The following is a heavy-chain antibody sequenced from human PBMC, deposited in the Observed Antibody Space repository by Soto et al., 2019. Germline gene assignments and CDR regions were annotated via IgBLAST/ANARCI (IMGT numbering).Heavy chain of an antibody. CDR3: TSILVTPGYALDI. D-gene: IGHD4-4*01. Sequence: PGGSLRLSCASSGFTFSNAWMNLVRQAPGKGLEWVGRIKSKTDGGTTDYAAPVKGRFTISRDDSKNTLYLQMNSLKTEDTAVYYCTSILVTPGYALDIWGQGTVVTVSS. J-gene: IGHJ3*02. CDR1: GFTFSNAW. V-gene: IGHV3-15*07. CDR2: IKSKTDGGTT.